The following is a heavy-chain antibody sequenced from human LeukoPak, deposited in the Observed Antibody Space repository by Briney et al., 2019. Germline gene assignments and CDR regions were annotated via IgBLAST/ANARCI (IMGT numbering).Heavy chain of an antibody. Sequence: PSETLSLTCTVSGGSISSYYWSWIRQPPGKGLEWIGYIYYSGSTNYNPSLKSRVTISVDTSKNQFSLKLSSVTAADTAVYYCARAPPPHPNWGGYMDVWGKGTTVTISS. V-gene: IGHV4-59*01. CDR1: GGSISSYY. CDR2: IYYSGST. J-gene: IGHJ6*03. D-gene: IGHD7-27*01. CDR3: ARAPPPHPNWGGYMDV.